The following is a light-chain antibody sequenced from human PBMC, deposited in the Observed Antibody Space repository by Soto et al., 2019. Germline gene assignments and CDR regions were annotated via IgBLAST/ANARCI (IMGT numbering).Light chain of an antibody. J-gene: IGKJ1*01. CDR2: ATS. CDR3: QQYDTSPPT. V-gene: IGKV3-20*01. Sequence: EIVLTQSPGTLSLSPGERATLSCRASQSLGINSLAWYQQKPGQAPRLFIYATSGRATGIPDRFSGSGSGTDFTLTISRLEPEEFAVYYCQQYDTSPPTFGQGTKVDIK. CDR1: QSLGINS.